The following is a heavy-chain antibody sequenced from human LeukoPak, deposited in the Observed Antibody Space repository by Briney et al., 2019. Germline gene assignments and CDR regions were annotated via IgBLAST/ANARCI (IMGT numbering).Heavy chain of an antibody. D-gene: IGHD6-6*01. CDR3: AKGRGSSSSQIDY. J-gene: IGHJ4*02. V-gene: IGHV4-59*11. CDR2: IYYTGTT. CDR1: GGSISSPY. Sequence: SETLSLTCAVSGGSISSPYWSWIRQPPGKGLEWMGDIYYTGTTNYNPSLKSRGATTVSTSKNQFSLKLSSVTAADTAVYYCAKGRGSSSSQIDYWGQGTLVTVSS.